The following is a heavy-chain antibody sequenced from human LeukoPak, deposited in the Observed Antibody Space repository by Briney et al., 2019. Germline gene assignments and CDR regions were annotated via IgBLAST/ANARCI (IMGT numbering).Heavy chain of an antibody. CDR3: ARVIGGSGSNYSVYYFDY. CDR1: GYTFTSYG. J-gene: IGHJ4*02. Sequence: VASVKVSCKASGYTFTSYGISWVRQAPGQGLEWMGWISAYNGNTNYAQKLQGRVTMTTDTSTSTAYMELRSLRSDDTAVYYCARVIGGSGSNYSVYYFDYWGQGTLVTVSS. V-gene: IGHV1-18*01. D-gene: IGHD3-10*01. CDR2: ISAYNGNT.